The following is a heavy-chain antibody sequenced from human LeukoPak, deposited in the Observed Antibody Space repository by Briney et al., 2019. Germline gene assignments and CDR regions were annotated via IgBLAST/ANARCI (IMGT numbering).Heavy chain of an antibody. CDR2: INHSGST. V-gene: IGHV4-34*01. CDR1: GGSFSGYY. CDR3: ARDISRWNELDS. Sequence: KPSETLSLTCAVYGGSFSGYYWSWIRQPPGKGLEWIGEINHSGSTNYNPSLKSRVTISVDTTKNRFSLNLSSLTAADTAVYYCARDISRWNELDSWGQGTLVTVSS. D-gene: IGHD1-1*01. J-gene: IGHJ4*02.